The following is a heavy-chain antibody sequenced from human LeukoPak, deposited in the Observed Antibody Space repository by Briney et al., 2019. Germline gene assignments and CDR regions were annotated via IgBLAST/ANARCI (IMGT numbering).Heavy chain of an antibody. CDR3: ARDRSSGWYGKYYFDY. Sequence: KPSETLSPTRTVSGGSLSIYYWSWVRQPPGEGLGWIGDIYYSGSTNYNPSLKSRVTISVDTSKNQFSLKLSSVTAADTAVYYCARDRSSGWYGKYYFDYWGQGTLVTVSS. V-gene: IGHV4-59*01. CDR1: GGSLSIYY. D-gene: IGHD6-19*01. CDR2: IYYSGST. J-gene: IGHJ4*02.